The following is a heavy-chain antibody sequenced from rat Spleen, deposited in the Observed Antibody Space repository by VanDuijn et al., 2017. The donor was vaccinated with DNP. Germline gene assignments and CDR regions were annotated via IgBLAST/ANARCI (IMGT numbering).Heavy chain of an antibody. Sequence: EVQLVESGGDLVQPGRSLKLSCAASGFTFSDYYMAWVRQAPTKGLEWVASIKTGGGSTYYPDSVKGRFTGSRDNAKNSLYLQMDSLRSEDTATYYCTTDFERGYWGQGVMVTVSS. V-gene: IGHV5-27*01. J-gene: IGHJ2*01. D-gene: IGHD1-11*01. CDR3: TTDFERGY. CDR2: IKTGGGST. CDR1: GFTFSDYY.